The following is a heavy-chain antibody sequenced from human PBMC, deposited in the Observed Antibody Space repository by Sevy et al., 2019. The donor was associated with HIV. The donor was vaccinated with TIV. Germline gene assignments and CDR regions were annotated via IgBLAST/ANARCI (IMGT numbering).Heavy chain of an antibody. CDR1: GFTFGSYW. Sequence: GGSLRLSCAASGFTFGSYWMTWVRQAPGKGVEWVANIKEDGSGRFYVDSVRGRFTVSRDNAKKTLYLQMNNLRGEDTALYYCARLYSSSSGRGLDNWGQGALVTVSS. CDR3: ARLYSSSSGRGLDN. D-gene: IGHD6-6*01. CDR2: IKEDGSGR. J-gene: IGHJ4*02. V-gene: IGHV3-7*01.